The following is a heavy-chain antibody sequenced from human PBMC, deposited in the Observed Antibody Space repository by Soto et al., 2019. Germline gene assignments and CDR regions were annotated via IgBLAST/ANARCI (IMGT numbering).Heavy chain of an antibody. V-gene: IGHV4-31*03. J-gene: IGHJ4*02. CDR3: ARAQDEYCSGGSCYPFDY. D-gene: IGHD2-15*01. CDR2: IYYSGST. Sequence: TLSLTCTVSGGSISSGGYYWSWIRQHPGKGLEWIGYIYYSGSTYYNPSLKSRVTISVDTSKNQFSLKLSSVTAADTAVYYCARAQDEYCSGGSCYPFDYWGQGTLVTVSS. CDR1: GGSISSGGYY.